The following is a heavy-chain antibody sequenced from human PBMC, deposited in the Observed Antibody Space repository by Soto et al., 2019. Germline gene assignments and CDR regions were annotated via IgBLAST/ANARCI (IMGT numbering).Heavy chain of an antibody. CDR2: MNPNSGNT. CDR1: GYTFTSYD. Sequence: ASVKVSCKASGYTFTSYDINWVRQATGQGLEWMGWMNPNSGNTGYAQKFQGRVTMTRNTSISTAYMELSSLRSEDTAVYYCARSLKYRRPPDYWGQGTLVTVS. D-gene: IGHD6-6*01. CDR3: ARSLKYRRPPDY. V-gene: IGHV1-8*01. J-gene: IGHJ4*02.